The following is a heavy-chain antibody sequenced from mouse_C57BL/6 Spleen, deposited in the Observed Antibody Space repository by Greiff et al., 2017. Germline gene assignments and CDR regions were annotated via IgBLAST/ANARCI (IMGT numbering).Heavy chain of an antibody. V-gene: IGHV1-55*01. D-gene: IGHD2-4*01. Sequence: QVQLQQPGAELVKPGASVKMSCKASGYTFTSYWITWVKQRPGQGLEWIGDISPGSGSTNYNEKFKSKVTLTVDTFTSTAYMQLSSLTSEDSAVYYCARVYDYDGYFDVWGTGTTVTVSS. J-gene: IGHJ1*03. CDR1: GYTFTSYW. CDR2: ISPGSGST. CDR3: ARVYDYDGYFDV.